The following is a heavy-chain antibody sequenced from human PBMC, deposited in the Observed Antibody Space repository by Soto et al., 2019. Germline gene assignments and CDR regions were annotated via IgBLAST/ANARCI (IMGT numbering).Heavy chain of an antibody. J-gene: IGHJ4*02. V-gene: IGHV3-7*01. D-gene: IGHD3-10*01. CDR3: AVVVLWFGESDFDY. Sequence: LSLTCAASGFTFSSYWMSWVRPAPGKGLGWVANIKQDGSEKYYVDSVKGRFTISRDNAKNSLYMQMNRLRAEDTAVYYCAVVVLWFGESDFDYWGQGTLVTVSS. CDR2: IKQDGSEK. CDR1: GFTFSSYW.